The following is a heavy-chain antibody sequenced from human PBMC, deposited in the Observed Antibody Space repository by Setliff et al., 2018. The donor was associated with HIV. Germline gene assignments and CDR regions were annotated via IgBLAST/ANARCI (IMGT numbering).Heavy chain of an antibody. D-gene: IGHD1-26*01. J-gene: IGHJ4*02. Sequence: LRLSCAASGFTFSSYEMNWVRQAPGKGLEWLSYISSSGSTIYYADSVKGRFTVSRDNAKNSLYLQMNSLRAEDTAVYYCAKDRSGSYSFARDWGQGTLVTSPQ. CDR1: GFTFSSYE. CDR3: AKDRSGSYSFARD. V-gene: IGHV3-48*03. CDR2: ISSSGSTI.